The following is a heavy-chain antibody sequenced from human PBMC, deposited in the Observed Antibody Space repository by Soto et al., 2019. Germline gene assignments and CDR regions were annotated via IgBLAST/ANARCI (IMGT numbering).Heavy chain of an antibody. D-gene: IGHD3-10*01. V-gene: IGHV1-69*02. Sequence: QLVQSGAEVKRPGSSVKVSCKASGGDFLSYTISWLRQVPGQGPEGMGTIIPILAVAKNAQKFQGRVAITEDKAKSTVYMELRSLRSDDTAVYYGGQMGFGKFWHGMDVWRQGTTIPVS. CDR2: IIPILAVA. CDR1: GGDFLSYT. J-gene: IGHJ6*02. CDR3: GQMGFGKFWHGMDV.